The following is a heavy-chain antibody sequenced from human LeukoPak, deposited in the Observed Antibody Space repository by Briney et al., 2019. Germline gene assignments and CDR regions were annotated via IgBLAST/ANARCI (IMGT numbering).Heavy chain of an antibody. J-gene: IGHJ4*02. CDR1: GGSISTSGYY. D-gene: IGHD3-10*01. CDR2: IYYSGDA. Sequence: SETLSLTCTVSGGSISTSGYYWSWISQHPGKGLEWIGYIYYSGDAYYNPSLESRVTMSVDTSRNQFSLKVSSVTAADTAVYFCARVVGSGSYVYYFDNWGQGTLVTVSS. CDR3: ARVVGSGSYVYYFDN. V-gene: IGHV4-31*03.